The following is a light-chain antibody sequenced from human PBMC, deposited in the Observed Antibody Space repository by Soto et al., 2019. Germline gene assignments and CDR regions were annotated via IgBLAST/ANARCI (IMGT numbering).Light chain of an antibody. Sequence: EIVLTQSPGTLSLSPGERATLSCRASQSISSSYLAWYQQKPGQAPRLLIYAASSRATGIPDRFSGSGSGTDFTVTISRLEPEDFAGYYCQQYGSSSYTFGQGTQLEIK. V-gene: IGKV3-20*01. CDR1: QSISSSY. J-gene: IGKJ2*01. CDR2: AAS. CDR3: QQYGSSSYT.